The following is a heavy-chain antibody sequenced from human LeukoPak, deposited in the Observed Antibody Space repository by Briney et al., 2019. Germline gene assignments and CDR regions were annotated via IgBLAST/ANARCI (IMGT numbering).Heavy chain of an antibody. CDR2: ISYDGSNK. Sequence: GGSLRLSCAASGFAFSSYGMHWVRQAPGKRPEWVAVISYDGSNKYYADSVKGRFTISRDNSKNTLYLQMNSLRAEDTAVYYCAKAAGSYSGALDYWGQGTLVTVSS. CDR1: GFAFSSYG. J-gene: IGHJ4*02. V-gene: IGHV3-30*18. CDR3: AKAAGSYSGALDY. D-gene: IGHD5-12*01.